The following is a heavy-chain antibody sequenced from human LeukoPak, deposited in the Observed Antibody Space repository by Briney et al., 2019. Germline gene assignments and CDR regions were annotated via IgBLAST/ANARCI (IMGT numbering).Heavy chain of an antibody. D-gene: IGHD3-22*01. J-gene: IGHJ6*03. V-gene: IGHV5-51*01. CDR1: GYSFTSYW. CDR3: ARRTYYYDSSYYYYYMDV. Sequence: GESLKISCKGSGYSFTSYWIGWVRQMPGKGLEWMGIIYPGDSDTRYSPSFQGQVTISADKSISTAYLQWSSLKASDTAMYYCARRTYYYDSSYYYYYMDVWGKGTTVTVSS. CDR2: IYPGDSDT.